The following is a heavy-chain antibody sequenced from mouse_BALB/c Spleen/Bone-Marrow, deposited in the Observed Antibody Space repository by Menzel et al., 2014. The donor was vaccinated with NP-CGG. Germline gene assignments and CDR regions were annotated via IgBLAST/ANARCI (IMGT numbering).Heavy chain of an antibody. V-gene: IGHV1-53*01. CDR1: GYTFTSYY. J-gene: IGHJ3*01. Sequence: QVHVKQSGTELVKPGASVKLPCKASGYTFTSYYMFWVKQRPGQGLEWIGEINPSNGGTVFNEKFKSKVTLTVDKSPSTAYIQLSGLTSEDSAVYYCIRSAGTGFAYWGQGTLVTVS. CDR3: IRSAGTGFAY. CDR2: INPSNGGT. D-gene: IGHD3-3*01.